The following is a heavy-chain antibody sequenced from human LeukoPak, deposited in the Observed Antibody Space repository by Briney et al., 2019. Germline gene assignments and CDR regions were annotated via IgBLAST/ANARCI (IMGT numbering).Heavy chain of an antibody. Sequence: PSETLSLTCSVSGGSMSTYYWSWIRQPPGKGLEWIGYIYDSGSTGYNPSLKSRVTISADTSKNQFSLKLSSVSAADTAIYYCARSRRPTAMCAFDIWGQGTMVTVSS. CDR3: ARSRRPTAMCAFDI. CDR1: GGSMSTYY. J-gene: IGHJ3*02. CDR2: IYDSGST. D-gene: IGHD2-2*01. V-gene: IGHV4-59*01.